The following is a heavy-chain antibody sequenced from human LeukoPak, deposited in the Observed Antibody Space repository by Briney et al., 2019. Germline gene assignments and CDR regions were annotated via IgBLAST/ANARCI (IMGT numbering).Heavy chain of an antibody. CDR1: GGTFSSYA. J-gene: IGHJ4*02. V-gene: IGHV1-69*04. Sequence: SVKVSCKASGGTFSSYAISWVRLAPGQGLEWMGRIIPILNIANYAQKFQGRVTIVADESTSTAYMELSSLRSEDTAVYYCARDPRDYTNSLEFHYWGQGTLITVSS. CDR3: ARDPRDYTNSLEFHY. D-gene: IGHD4-11*01. CDR2: IIPILNIA.